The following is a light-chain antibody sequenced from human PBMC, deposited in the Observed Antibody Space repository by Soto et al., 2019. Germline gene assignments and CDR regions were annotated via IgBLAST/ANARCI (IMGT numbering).Light chain of an antibody. V-gene: IGKV1-9*01. CDR2: AAS. CDR1: QGISSY. J-gene: IGKJ5*01. Sequence: DIQLTQSPSFLSASVGDRVTITCRASQGISSYLAWYQQKPGKAPKLLIYAASTLQSGVPSRFSGSGSGTELTLTISSLQPEDFATYYCQQLNSYPGITFGQGTRLEIK. CDR3: QQLNSYPGIT.